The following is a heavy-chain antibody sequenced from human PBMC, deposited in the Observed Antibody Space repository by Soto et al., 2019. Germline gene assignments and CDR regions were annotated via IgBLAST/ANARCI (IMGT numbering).Heavy chain of an antibody. CDR1: GYSFTTHG. D-gene: IGHD6-19*01. CDR2: ISAYNGNT. CDR3: ARWSGPDTSGWYLSDYYGMDV. Sequence: ASVKFSCQASGYSFTTHGISWVRQAPGHGLEWMGWISAYNGNTNYAQKLQGRVTMTTDTSTSTAYMELRSLRSDDTAVYYCARWSGPDTSGWYLSDYYGMDVWGQGTTVTVSS. V-gene: IGHV1-18*04. J-gene: IGHJ6*02.